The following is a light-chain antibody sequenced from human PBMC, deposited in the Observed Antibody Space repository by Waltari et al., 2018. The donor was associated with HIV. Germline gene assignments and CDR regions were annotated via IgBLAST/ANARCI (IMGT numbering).Light chain of an antibody. V-gene: IGKV3-20*01. CDR1: QSVDSSF. CDR2: GAS. J-gene: IGKJ1*01. CDR3: QQHDIYTWT. Sequence: EIVLTQSPGTLSLYPGERATLSCRASQSVDSSFLGWYQQKPGQAPRLLIFGASSRATGTPDRFSGSGSGTDFTLTVSRLEPEDFAVYYCQQHDIYTWTFGPGTRVDIK.